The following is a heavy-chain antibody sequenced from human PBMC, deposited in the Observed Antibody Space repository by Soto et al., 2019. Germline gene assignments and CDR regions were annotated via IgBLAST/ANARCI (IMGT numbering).Heavy chain of an antibody. CDR2: IYPGDSDT. Sequence: GESLKISCKGSGYSFTSYWIGWVRQMPGKGLEWMGIIYPGDSDTRYSPSFQGQVTISADKSISTAYLQWSSLKASDTAMYYCARSQYYDSSGYYFYYYGMDVWGQGTTVTVSS. D-gene: IGHD3-22*01. V-gene: IGHV5-51*01. CDR1: GYSFTSYW. J-gene: IGHJ6*02. CDR3: ARSQYYDSSGYYFYYYGMDV.